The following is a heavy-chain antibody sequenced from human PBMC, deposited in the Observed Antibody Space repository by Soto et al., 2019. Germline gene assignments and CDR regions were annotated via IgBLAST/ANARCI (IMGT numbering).Heavy chain of an antibody. CDR2: IYYSGST. CDR1: GGSISSGDYY. Sequence: SETLSLTCTVSGGSISSGDYYWSWIRQPPGKGLVWIGYIYYSGSTYYNPSLKSRVTISVDTSKNQFSLKLSSVTAADTAVYYCARDGAVSYCGGDCSNQNYYGMDVWGQGTTVTVSS. CDR3: ARDGAVSYCGGDCSNQNYYGMDV. V-gene: IGHV4-30-4*01. J-gene: IGHJ6*02. D-gene: IGHD2-21*02.